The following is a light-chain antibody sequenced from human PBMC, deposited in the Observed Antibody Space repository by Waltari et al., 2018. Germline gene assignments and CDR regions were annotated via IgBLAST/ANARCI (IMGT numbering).Light chain of an antibody. J-gene: IGKJ4*01. V-gene: IGKV1-39*01. CDR2: AAS. Sequence: DIQITQSPTHLSASVGDRVTITCRTSQSISNYLNWYQQKPGKAPKLLIYAASSLQSGVPSRFSGSGSGTDFTLTISSLQPEDFATYYCQQSYSTLSLTFGGGTKVEIK. CDR1: QSISNY. CDR3: QQSYSTLSLT.